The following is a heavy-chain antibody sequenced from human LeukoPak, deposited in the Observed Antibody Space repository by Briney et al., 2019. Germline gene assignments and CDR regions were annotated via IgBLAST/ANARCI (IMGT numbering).Heavy chain of an antibody. CDR3: ARGRGEYSNYEVY. J-gene: IGHJ4*02. V-gene: IGHV3-66*02. Sequence: GGSLRLSXAASGFTVSSNYMSWVRQPPGKGLEWVSVIDSGGSTYYADSVKGRFTISRDNSKNTLYLQMNSLRAEDTAVYYCARGRGEYSNYEVYWGQGTLVTVSS. CDR2: IDSGGST. CDR1: GFTVSSNY. D-gene: IGHD4-11*01.